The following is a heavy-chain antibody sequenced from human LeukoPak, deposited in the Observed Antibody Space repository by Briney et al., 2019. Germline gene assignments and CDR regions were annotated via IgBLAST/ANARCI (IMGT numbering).Heavy chain of an antibody. V-gene: IGHV1-69*06. CDR1: GGTFSSYA. CDR2: IIPIFGTA. J-gene: IGHJ4*02. Sequence: SVKVSCKASGGTFSSYAISWVQQAPGQGLEWMGRIIPIFGTANYAQKFQGRVTITADKSTSTAYMELSSLRSEDTAVYYCASGPNDPEGRFDYWGQGTLVTVSS. CDR3: ASGPNDPEGRFDY.